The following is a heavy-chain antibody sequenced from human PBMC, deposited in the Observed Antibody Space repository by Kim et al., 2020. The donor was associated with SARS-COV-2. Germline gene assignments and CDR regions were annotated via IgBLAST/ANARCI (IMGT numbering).Heavy chain of an antibody. CDR2: ITGSGRTT. D-gene: IGHD3-16*01. V-gene: IGHV3-23*01. J-gene: IGHJ6*01. Sequence: GGSLRLSCEASGFTFRDFAMSWVRQTPEKGLQWVSSITGSGRTTYYVDSVKGRFTISRDNSKNTLHLQMNSLRADDTAVYYCAKDGGGSDVYYYYGWDV. CDR3: AKDGGGSDVYYYYGWDV. CDR1: GFTFRDFA.